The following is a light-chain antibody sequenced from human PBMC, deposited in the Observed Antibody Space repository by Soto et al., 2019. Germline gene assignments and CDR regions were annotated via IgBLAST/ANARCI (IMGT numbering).Light chain of an antibody. J-gene: IGLJ2*01. CDR2: EVS. CDR3: CSYEGSSIFEVV. CDR1: SSDVGSYNL. V-gene: IGLV2-23*02. Sequence: QSALTQPASVSGSPGQSITISCTGTSSDVGSYNLVSWYQQHPGKAPKLMIYEVSKRPSGVSNRFSGSKSGNTASLTISGLKAGDGVDFSSCSYEGSSIFEVVFGGGT.